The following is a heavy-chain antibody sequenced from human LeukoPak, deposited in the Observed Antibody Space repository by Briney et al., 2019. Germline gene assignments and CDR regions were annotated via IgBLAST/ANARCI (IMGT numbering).Heavy chain of an antibody. Sequence: ASVKVSCKASGYTFTSYDINWVRQATGQGLEWMGWMNPNSGNTGYAQKFQGRVTMTRNTSISTAYMKLSSLRFEDPAVYYCARQLWFGEFLDAFDIWGQGTMVTVSS. D-gene: IGHD3-10*01. CDR3: ARQLWFGEFLDAFDI. CDR1: GYTFTSYD. V-gene: IGHV1-8*01. J-gene: IGHJ3*02. CDR2: MNPNSGNT.